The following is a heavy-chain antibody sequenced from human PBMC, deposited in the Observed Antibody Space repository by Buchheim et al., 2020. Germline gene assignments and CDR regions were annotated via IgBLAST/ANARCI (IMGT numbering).Heavy chain of an antibody. D-gene: IGHD3-22*01. CDR2: ISYHGTTK. Sequence: QVQLVESGGGVVQPGRSLRLSCAVSGFSFSDYGMLWVRQAPGKGLEWVALISYHGTTKYYGDSVKGRSTISRDNSQNMVYLQMDNLRAEDTAMYYCAKPQSRSGYYAYWYFEVWGRGT. V-gene: IGHV3-30*18. CDR1: GFSFSDYG. CDR3: AKPQSRSGYYAYWYFEV. J-gene: IGHJ2*01.